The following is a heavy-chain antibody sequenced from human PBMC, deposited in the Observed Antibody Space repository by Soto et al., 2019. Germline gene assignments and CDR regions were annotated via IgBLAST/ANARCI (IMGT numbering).Heavy chain of an antibody. CDR2: ISYDGSNK. V-gene: IGHV3-30*03. J-gene: IGHJ3*02. CDR1: GFTFSSYG. D-gene: IGHD3-9*01. CDR3: ARDADILTGSDAFDI. Sequence: GGSLRLSCAASGFTFSSYGMHWVRQAPGKGLEWVAVISYDGSNKHYADSVKGRFTISRDNSKNTLYLQMNSLRAEDTAVYYCARDADILTGSDAFDIWGQGTMVTVSS.